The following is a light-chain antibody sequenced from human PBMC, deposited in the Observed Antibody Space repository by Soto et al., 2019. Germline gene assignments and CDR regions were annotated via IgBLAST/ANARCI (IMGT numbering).Light chain of an antibody. J-gene: IGKJ4*01. CDR3: QQRSNWPPT. CDR2: DAS. V-gene: IGKV3-11*01. Sequence: EIVLTQSPATLSLSPGERATLSCRASQRVSSYLAWYQQKPGQAPRLLLYDASNRATGIPARFSGSGSWIDFTLTISSLEPEDFAVYYCQQRSNWPPTFGGGTKVEIK. CDR1: QRVSSY.